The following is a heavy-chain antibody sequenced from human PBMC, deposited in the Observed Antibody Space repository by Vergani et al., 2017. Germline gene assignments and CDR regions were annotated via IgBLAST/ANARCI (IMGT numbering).Heavy chain of an antibody. CDR2: INPNSGGT. Sequence: QVQLVQSGAEVKKPGASVKVSCKASGHPFTSYGISWVRQAPGQGLEWMGWINPNSGGTNYAQKFQGKVTMTRDTSISTAYMELSRLRSDDTAVYYCASIRSSIAAQHQPFDYWGQGTLVTVSS. CDR1: GHPFTSYG. J-gene: IGHJ4*02. CDR3: ASIRSSIAAQHQPFDY. V-gene: IGHV1-2*02. D-gene: IGHD6-6*01.